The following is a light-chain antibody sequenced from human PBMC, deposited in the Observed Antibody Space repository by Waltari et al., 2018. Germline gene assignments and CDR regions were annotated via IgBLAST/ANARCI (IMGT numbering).Light chain of an antibody. J-gene: IGKJ1*01. V-gene: IGKV3-15*01. CDR2: GAS. Sequence: EREVTQYPATLSLSPGERATLSCRASQNVTSNLAWYQQKPGQAPMLLMYGASTRASDIPAMFSGSGSGTVFTLTISSLQSEDFAVYYCQHHTNWLWTFGQGTRVEI. CDR1: QNVTSN. CDR3: QHHTNWLWT.